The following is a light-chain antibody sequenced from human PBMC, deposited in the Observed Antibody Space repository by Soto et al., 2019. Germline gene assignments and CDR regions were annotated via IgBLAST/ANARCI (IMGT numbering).Light chain of an antibody. CDR2: AAS. CDR1: QGITKY. V-gene: IGKV1-27*01. CDR3: QKYNGAPWT. Sequence: DMQMTQSPSSLSASVGDRVSITCRASQGITKYLAWYQQKAGKAPKLLIYAASTLQSGVPSRFSGSGSGTDFSLTISSLQPEDVATYYCQKYNGAPWTFGQGTKVEIK. J-gene: IGKJ1*01.